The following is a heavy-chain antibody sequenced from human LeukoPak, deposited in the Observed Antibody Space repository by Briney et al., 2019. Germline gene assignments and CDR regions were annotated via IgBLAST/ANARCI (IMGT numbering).Heavy chain of an antibody. CDR1: GFTFSSYE. Sequence: GGSLRLSCAASGFTFSSYEMNWVRQAPGKGLEWVSYISSSGSTIYYADSVKGRFTISRDNAKNSLYLQMNSLRAEDTAVYYCARGPYDSSGSGFDYWGQGTLVTVSP. J-gene: IGHJ4*02. D-gene: IGHD3-22*01. CDR3: ARGPYDSSGSGFDY. V-gene: IGHV3-48*03. CDR2: ISSSGSTI.